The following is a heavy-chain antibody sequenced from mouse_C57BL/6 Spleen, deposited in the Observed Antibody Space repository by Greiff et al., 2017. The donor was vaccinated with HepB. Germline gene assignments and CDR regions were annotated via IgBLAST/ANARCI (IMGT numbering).Heavy chain of an antibody. D-gene: IGHD2-3*01. CDR2: IYPRDGST. CDR1: GYTFTSYD. V-gene: IGHV1-85*01. CDR3: ARVIYDGYYDAMDY. Sequence: VKLQESGPELVKPGASVKLSCKASGYTFTSYDINWVKQRPGQGLEWIGWIYPRDGSTKYNEKFKGKATLTVDTSSSTAYMELHSLTSEDSAVYFCARVIYDGYYDAMDYWGQGTSVTVSS. J-gene: IGHJ4*01.